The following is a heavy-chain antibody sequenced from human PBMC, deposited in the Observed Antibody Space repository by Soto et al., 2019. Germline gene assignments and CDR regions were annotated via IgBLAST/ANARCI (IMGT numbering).Heavy chain of an antibody. Sequence: TLSLTCTVSGGSISNYYCNWIRQPAGKGLEWIGRIDTSGSTNYNPSLKSRVTMSVDTSKQEFSLKLSSVTAADTALYYCARGGQDFWSGPFDYWGRGALVTVSS. CDR1: GGSISNYY. D-gene: IGHD3-3*01. CDR2: IDTSGST. J-gene: IGHJ4*02. CDR3: ARGGQDFWSGPFDY. V-gene: IGHV4-4*07.